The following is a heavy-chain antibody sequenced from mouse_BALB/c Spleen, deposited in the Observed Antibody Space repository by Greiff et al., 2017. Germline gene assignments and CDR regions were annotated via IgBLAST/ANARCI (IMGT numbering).Heavy chain of an antibody. J-gene: IGHJ4*01. V-gene: IGHV2-9-2*01. D-gene: IGHD2-1*01. CDR1: GFSLTSYD. CDR3: VRDRYGNLYAMDY. CDR2: IWTGGGT. Sequence: QVQLKESGPGLVAPSQSLSITCTVSGFSLTSYDISWIRQPPGKGLEWLGVIWTGGGTNYNSAFMSRLSISKDNSKSQVFLKMNSLQTDDTAIYYCVRDRYGNLYAMDYWGQGTSVTVSS.